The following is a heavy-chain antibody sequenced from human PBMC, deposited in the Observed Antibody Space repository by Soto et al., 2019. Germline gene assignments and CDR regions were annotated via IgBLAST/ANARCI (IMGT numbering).Heavy chain of an antibody. CDR3: ARGRYSSSSRSLYYGMDV. J-gene: IGHJ6*02. V-gene: IGHV6-1*01. CDR2: TYYRSKWYN. CDR1: GDSVSSNSAA. Sequence: SQTLSLTCAISGDSVSSNSAAWNWIRQSPSRGLEWLGRTYYRSKWYNDYAVSVKSRITINPDTSKNQFSLQLNSVTPEDTAVYYCARGRYSSSSRSLYYGMDVRGQGTTVTVSS. D-gene: IGHD6-6*01.